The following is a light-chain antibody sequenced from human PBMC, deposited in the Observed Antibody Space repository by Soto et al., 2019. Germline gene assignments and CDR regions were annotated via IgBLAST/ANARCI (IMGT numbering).Light chain of an antibody. V-gene: IGKV1-9*01. J-gene: IGKJ1*01. Sequence: DIQLTQSPSFLSASVGDRVTITCRASQGISTYLAWYQQKPGKAPKLLIYAASTLQSGVPSRLSSSGSGTEFTLTISSLQPEDFGTYYCQQFNSYPRTFGQGTKVEIK. CDR2: AAS. CDR3: QQFNSYPRT. CDR1: QGISTY.